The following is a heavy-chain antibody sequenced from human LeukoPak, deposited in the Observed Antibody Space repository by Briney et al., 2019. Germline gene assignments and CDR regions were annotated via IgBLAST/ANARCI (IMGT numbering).Heavy chain of an antibody. D-gene: IGHD6-13*01. J-gene: IGHJ6*03. CDR3: AKYSSWGGNYYYYYMDV. CDR2: ISGSGGST. V-gene: IGHV3-23*01. Sequence: ASVKVSCKASGYTFISYGINWVRQAPGKGLEWVSAISGSGGSTYYADSVKGRCTISRDNSKNTLYLQMNSLRAEDTAVYYCAKYSSWGGNYYYYYMDVWGKGTTVTVSS. CDR1: GYTFISYG.